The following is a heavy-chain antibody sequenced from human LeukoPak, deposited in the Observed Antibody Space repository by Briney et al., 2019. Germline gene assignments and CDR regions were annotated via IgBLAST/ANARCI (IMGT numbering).Heavy chain of an antibody. J-gene: IGHJ5*02. CDR3: ARGQVPSARGHNWFDP. V-gene: IGHV4-34*01. CDR2: INHRGST. Sequence: PSETLSLTCAVYGWSFNDYYWNWIRQPPGKGLEWIGEINHRGSTNYNPSLKSRVTISVDTSKNQFSLELTSLAAADTAVNYCARGQVPSARGHNWFDPWGQGTLVTVSS. CDR1: GWSFNDYY.